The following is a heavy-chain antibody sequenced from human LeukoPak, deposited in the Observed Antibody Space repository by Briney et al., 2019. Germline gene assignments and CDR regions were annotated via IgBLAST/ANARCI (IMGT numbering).Heavy chain of an antibody. CDR1: GFTFSSYS. CDR2: ISRSSSDI. Sequence: PGGSLRLSCAASGFTFSSYSMNWVRQAPGKGLEWVSAISRSSSDIYYVDSVKGRFTVSRDNAKNSLYLQMNSLRAEDTAVYYCARDLSYGTRRFYGMDVWGQGTTVTVSS. D-gene: IGHD5-18*01. J-gene: IGHJ6*02. V-gene: IGHV3-21*01. CDR3: ARDLSYGTRRFYGMDV.